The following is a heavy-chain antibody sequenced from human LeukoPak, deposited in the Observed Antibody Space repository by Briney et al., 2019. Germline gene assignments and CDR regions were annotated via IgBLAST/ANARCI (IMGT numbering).Heavy chain of an antibody. Sequence: GGSLRLSCAASGFTFSSFTMNWVRQAPGKGLEWVSSISSTSTYIHYADSVKGRFTISRDNAKNSLYLQMNSLRAEDTAVYYCAGFDYADYLAFDYWGQGTLVTVSS. CDR1: GFTFSSFT. V-gene: IGHV3-21*01. J-gene: IGHJ4*02. CDR2: ISSTSTYI. CDR3: AGFDYADYLAFDY. D-gene: IGHD4-17*01.